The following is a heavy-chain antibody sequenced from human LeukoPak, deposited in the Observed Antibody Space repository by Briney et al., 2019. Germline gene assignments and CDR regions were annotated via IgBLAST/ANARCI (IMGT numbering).Heavy chain of an antibody. D-gene: IGHD3-9*01. CDR2: ISYDGSNK. CDR3: ARGPNYDILTGYNYYFDY. Sequence: GGSLRLSCAASGFTFSSYAMHWVRQAPGKGLEWVAVISYDGSNKYYAGSVKGRFTISTDNSKNTLYLQMNSLRAEDTAVYYCARGPNYDILTGYNYYFDYWGQGTLVTVSS. V-gene: IGHV3-30*14. CDR1: GFTFSSYA. J-gene: IGHJ4*02.